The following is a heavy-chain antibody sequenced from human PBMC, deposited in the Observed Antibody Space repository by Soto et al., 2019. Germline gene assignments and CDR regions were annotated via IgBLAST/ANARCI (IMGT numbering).Heavy chain of an antibody. CDR2: IIPILGIA. J-gene: IGHJ4*02. D-gene: IGHD3-22*01. CDR3: ARVRGDYDSSGYYYY. V-gene: IGHV1-69*02. Sequence: ASVKVSCKASGGTFSSYTISWVRQAPGQGLEWMGRIIPILGIANYAQKFQGRVTITADKSTSTAYMELSSLRSEDTAVYYCARVRGDYDSSGYYYYWGQGTLVTVSS. CDR1: GGTFSSYT.